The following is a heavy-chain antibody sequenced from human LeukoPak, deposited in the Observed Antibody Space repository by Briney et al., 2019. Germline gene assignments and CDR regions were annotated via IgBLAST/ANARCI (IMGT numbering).Heavy chain of an antibody. D-gene: IGHD5-12*01. CDR3: ASSGLGPGFDY. V-gene: IGHV1-69*13. Sequence: ASVKVSCKASGGPFSSYAISWVREAPGQGLEWMGGIIPIFGTANYAQKFQGRVTITADQSTSTAYMELSSLRSEDTAVYYCASSGLGPGFDYWGQGTLVTVSS. CDR2: IIPIFGTA. CDR1: GGPFSSYA. J-gene: IGHJ4*02.